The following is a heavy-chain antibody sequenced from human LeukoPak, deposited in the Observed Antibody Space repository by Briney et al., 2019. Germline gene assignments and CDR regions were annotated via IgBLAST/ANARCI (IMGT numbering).Heavy chain of an antibody. V-gene: IGHV4-61*02. Sequence: SETLSLTCTVSGGSISSGSYYWSWIRQPAGKGLEWIGRIYTSGSTNYNPSLKSRVTISVDTSKNQFSLKLSSVTAADTAVYYCARHRTARIAVAGSHFDYWGQGTLVTVSS. CDR1: GGSISSGSYY. J-gene: IGHJ4*02. CDR2: IYTSGST. CDR3: ARHRTARIAVAGSHFDY. D-gene: IGHD6-19*01.